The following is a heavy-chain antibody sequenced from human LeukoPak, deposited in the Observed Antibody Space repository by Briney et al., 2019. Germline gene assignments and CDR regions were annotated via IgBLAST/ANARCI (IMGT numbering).Heavy chain of an antibody. D-gene: IGHD3-22*01. J-gene: IGHJ4*02. Sequence: GGSLRLSCAASGFTFSNAWMSWVRQAPGKGLEWVGRIKSKTDGGTTDYAAPVKGRFTISRDDSKNTLYLQMNSLKTEDTAVYYCTTDFPSGRPYDSTGTPGGYWGQGTLVTVSS. V-gene: IGHV3-15*01. CDR1: GFTFSNAW. CDR2: IKSKTDGGTT. CDR3: TTDFPSGRPYDSTGTPGGY.